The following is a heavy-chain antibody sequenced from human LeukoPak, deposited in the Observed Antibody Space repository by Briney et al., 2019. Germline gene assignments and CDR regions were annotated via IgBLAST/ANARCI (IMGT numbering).Heavy chain of an antibody. CDR2: ISTSAST. CDR1: GGSISNFY. D-gene: IGHD5-12*01. Sequence: SETLSLTCTVSGGSISNFYWTWIRQPAGKGLEWIGRISTSASTNYNPSLKNRVTMSVDTSKNQFSLKLTSVTAADTAVYYCVREGYYGNDYIDYWGQGTLVTVSS. J-gene: IGHJ4*02. V-gene: IGHV4-4*07. CDR3: VREGYYGNDYIDY.